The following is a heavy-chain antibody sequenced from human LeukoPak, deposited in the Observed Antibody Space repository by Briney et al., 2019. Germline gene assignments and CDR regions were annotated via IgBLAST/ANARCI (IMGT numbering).Heavy chain of an antibody. Sequence: SETLSLTCTVSGGSISSYYWSWIRQPPGKGLEWIGYIYYSGSTNYNPSLESRVTISVDTSRDQSFLKLSSVTAADTAVYYCARAPVGDWYFDLWGSGTLVTVSS. CDR2: IYYSGST. V-gene: IGHV4-59*08. D-gene: IGHD1-26*01. J-gene: IGHJ2*01. CDR3: ARAPVGDWYFDL. CDR1: GGSISSYY.